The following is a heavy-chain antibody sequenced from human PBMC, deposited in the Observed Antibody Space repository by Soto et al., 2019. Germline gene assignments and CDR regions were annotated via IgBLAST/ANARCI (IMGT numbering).Heavy chain of an antibody. J-gene: IGHJ5*02. D-gene: IGHD2-8*02. V-gene: IGHV4-4*02. CDR2: IFHDGNT. CDR1: GASIGSGGW. Sequence: SETLSLTCAVSGASIGSGGWWSWVRQPPGKGLEWIAEIFHDGNTNYSPSLKSRVTMSVDKSQNQFSLNVYSVTAADTAVYYCARHEGWTGPDQWGQGTLVTVYS. CDR3: ARHEGWTGPDQ.